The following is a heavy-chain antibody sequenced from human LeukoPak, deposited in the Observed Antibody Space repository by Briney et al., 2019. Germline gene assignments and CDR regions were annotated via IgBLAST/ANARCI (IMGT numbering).Heavy chain of an antibody. CDR1: GYSISNGFY. D-gene: IGHD1-26*01. CDR2: IFHSGST. V-gene: IGHV4-38-2*02. Sequence: SETLSLTCTVSGYSISNGFYWAWIRQPPGKGLEWIGSIFHSGSTYYNPSLKIRVTISVDTSKNQFSLNLSSVTAADTAVYYCARGDGSPSGILYYGMDVWGQGTTVTVSS. J-gene: IGHJ6*02. CDR3: ARGDGSPSGILYYGMDV.